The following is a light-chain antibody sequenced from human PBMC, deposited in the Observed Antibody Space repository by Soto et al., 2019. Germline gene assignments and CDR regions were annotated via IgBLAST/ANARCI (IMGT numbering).Light chain of an antibody. CDR2: GAS. J-gene: IGKJ3*01. Sequence: EIVLTQSPGTLSLSPGERVTLSCRASQNVYINSLAWYQQKPGQTPRLLIYGASTRAAAVPDRVSGSGYGTEFALSIDGLEPEDFAIYYCQQYGVLYLYFGPGTIVD. CDR3: QQYGVLYLY. CDR1: QNVYINS. V-gene: IGKV3-20*01.